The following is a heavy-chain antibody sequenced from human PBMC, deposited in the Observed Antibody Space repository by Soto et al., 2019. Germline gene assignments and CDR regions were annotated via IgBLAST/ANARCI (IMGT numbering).Heavy chain of an antibody. Sequence: GGSLRLSCAASGFTFSNAWMNWVRQAPGKGLEWVGRIKSKTDGGTTDYAAPVKGNITIPRGDSKNTLYQQINSLKTEYTAVYYWTRAGGRAGGVISGSFSPPYYYYYYGMDVWGQGTTVTVSS. D-gene: IGHD1-26*01. CDR2: IKSKTDGGTT. CDR1: GFTFSNAW. V-gene: IGHV3-15*07. J-gene: IGHJ6*02. CDR3: TRAGGRAGGVISGSFSPPYYYYYYGMDV.